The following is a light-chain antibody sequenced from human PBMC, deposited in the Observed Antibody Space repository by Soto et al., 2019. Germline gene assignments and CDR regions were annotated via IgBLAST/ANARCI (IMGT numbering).Light chain of an antibody. CDR3: QQYGSSPFT. CDR2: GAS. Sequence: EIVWTQSPGTLSLSPGERATLSCRASQSVSSSYLAWYQQKPGQAPRLLIYGASSRATGIPDRFSGSGSGTDFTLPISRLEPEDFAVYYCQQYGSSPFTFGQGTRLEIK. CDR1: QSVSSSY. J-gene: IGKJ5*01. V-gene: IGKV3-20*01.